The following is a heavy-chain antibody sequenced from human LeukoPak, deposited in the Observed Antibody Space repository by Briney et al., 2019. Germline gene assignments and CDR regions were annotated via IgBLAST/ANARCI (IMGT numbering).Heavy chain of an antibody. CDR1: GFTFSSYE. Sequence: GGSLRLSCAASGFTFSSYEMNWVRQAPGKGLKWVSYISSSGSTIYYADSVKGRFTISRDNAKNSLYLQMNSLRAEDTAVYYCARDPLPYCSGGSCYPVWGKGTTVTVSS. J-gene: IGHJ6*04. CDR3: ARDPLPYCSGGSCYPV. CDR2: ISSSGSTI. D-gene: IGHD2-15*01. V-gene: IGHV3-48*03.